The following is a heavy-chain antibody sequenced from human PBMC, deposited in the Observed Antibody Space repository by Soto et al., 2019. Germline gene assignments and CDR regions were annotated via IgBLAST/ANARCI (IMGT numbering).Heavy chain of an antibody. CDR2: IKQDGSEK. CDR1: GFTFSSYW. J-gene: IGHJ6*03. Sequence: PGGSLRLSCAASGFTFSSYWMSWVRQAPGKGLEWVANIKQDGSEKYYVDSVKGRFTISRDNAKYSLYLQMNSLRAEDTAVYYCARDLAHYYYYYMDVWGKGTTVTVSS. CDR3: ARDLAHYYYYYMDV. V-gene: IGHV3-7*01.